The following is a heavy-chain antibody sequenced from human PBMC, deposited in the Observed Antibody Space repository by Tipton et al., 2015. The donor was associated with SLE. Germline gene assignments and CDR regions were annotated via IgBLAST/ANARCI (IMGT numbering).Heavy chain of an antibody. CDR2: IYSGGGT. CDR1: GFTVSSNY. J-gene: IGHJ6*03. Sequence: SLRLSCAASGFTVSSNYMSWVRQPPGKGLEWVSVIYSGGGTYYADSVKGRFTISTDNSENTLYLQMTSLRVEDTAVYYCARDLANDPVYSGIMDVWGKGTTVTVSS. V-gene: IGHV3-66*01. CDR3: ARDLANDPVYSGIMDV. D-gene: IGHD3-10*02.